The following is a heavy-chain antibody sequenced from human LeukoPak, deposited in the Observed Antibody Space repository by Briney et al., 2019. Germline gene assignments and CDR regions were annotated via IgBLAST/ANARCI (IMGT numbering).Heavy chain of an antibody. CDR1: GFTFSSHW. CDR2: IKQDGSDK. CDR3: ARGPYKYVISANPDY. D-gene: IGHD1-1*01. J-gene: IGHJ4*02. Sequence: PGGSLRLSCAASGFTFSSHWMAWVRQAPGKGLEWVANIKQDGSDKYYLDSMKGRLTISRDNAKNSLYLQVNSLRVEDTAVYYCARGPYKYVISANPDYWGQGTLVTVSS. V-gene: IGHV3-7*01.